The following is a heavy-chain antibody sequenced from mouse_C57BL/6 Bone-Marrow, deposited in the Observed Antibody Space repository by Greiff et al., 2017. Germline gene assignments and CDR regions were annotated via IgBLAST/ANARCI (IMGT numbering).Heavy chain of an antibody. Sequence: QVQLQQSGAELVRPGASVTLSCKASGYTFTDYEMHWVKQTPVHGLEWIGAIDPETGGTAYNQKFTGKAILTADKSSSTAYMELRSLTSEDSAVYYGTRVPHYYGSSYGYFDVWGKGTTVTVSS. CDR3: TRVPHYYGSSYGYFDV. V-gene: IGHV1-15*01. CDR2: IDPETGGT. J-gene: IGHJ1*03. D-gene: IGHD1-1*01. CDR1: GYTFTDYE.